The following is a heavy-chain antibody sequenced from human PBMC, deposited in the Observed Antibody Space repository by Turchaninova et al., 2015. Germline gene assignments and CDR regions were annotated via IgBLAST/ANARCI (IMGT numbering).Heavy chain of an antibody. CDR3: ARESGYGHFDY. CDR2: SYHSGNT. CDR1: GGSISGSNW. J-gene: IGHJ4*02. V-gene: IGHV4-4*02. D-gene: IGHD5-12*01. Sequence: QVQLQESGPGLVKPSGTLSLTCSVSGGSISGSNWWSWVRQPPGKGLDWIGESYHSGNTNYNPSLKSRVTISADKSKNQFSLKLTSVTAADTAVYYCARESGYGHFDYWGQGALVTVSS.